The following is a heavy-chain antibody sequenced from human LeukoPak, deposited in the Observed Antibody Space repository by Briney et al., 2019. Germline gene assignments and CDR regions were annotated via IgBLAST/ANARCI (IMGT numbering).Heavy chain of an antibody. V-gene: IGHV1-46*01. CDR2: INPSGGST. CDR3: ARRLWAYCGGDCYAQFFDP. J-gene: IGHJ5*02. Sequence: ASVKVSCKASGYTFTSYYMHWVRQAPGQGLEWMGIINPSGGSTSYAQKFQGRVSMTRDTSTSTVYMELSSLRSEDTAVYYCARRLWAYCGGDCYAQFFDPWGQGTLVTVSS. D-gene: IGHD2-21*02. CDR1: GYTFTSYY.